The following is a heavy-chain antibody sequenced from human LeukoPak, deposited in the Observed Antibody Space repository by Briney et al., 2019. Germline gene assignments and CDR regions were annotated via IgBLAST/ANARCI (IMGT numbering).Heavy chain of an antibody. CDR3: ARHGGGYCSSTSCYLFDP. Sequence: GESLKISCKASGYTFTTYWIAWVRQMPGKGLEWMGSIYPGDSDTRYGPSFQGQVTISADKAISTAYLQWSSLRASDTAMYYCARHGGGYCSSTSCYLFDPWGQGALVTVSS. D-gene: IGHD2-2*01. V-gene: IGHV5-51*01. CDR1: GYTFTTYW. J-gene: IGHJ5*02. CDR2: IYPGDSDT.